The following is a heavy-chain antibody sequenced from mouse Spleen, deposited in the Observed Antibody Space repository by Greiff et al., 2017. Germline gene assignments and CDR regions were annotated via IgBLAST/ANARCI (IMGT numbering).Heavy chain of an antibody. CDR2: ISSGGGNT. J-gene: IGHJ4*01. Sequence: EVMLVESGGGLVKPGGSLKLSCAASGFTFSSYAMSWVRQTPEKRLEWVATISSGGGNTYYPDSVKGRFTISRDNAKNTLYLQMSSLKSEDTAMYYCAREDYYGNYAMDYWGQGTSVTVSS. CDR3: AREDYYGNYAMDY. CDR1: GFTFSSYA. V-gene: IGHV5-9*01. D-gene: IGHD2-1*01.